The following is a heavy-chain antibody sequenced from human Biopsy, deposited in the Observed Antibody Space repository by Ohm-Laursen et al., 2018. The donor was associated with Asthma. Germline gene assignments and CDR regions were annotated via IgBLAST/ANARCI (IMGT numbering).Heavy chain of an antibody. D-gene: IGHD3-3*02. CDR2: IKHDGTEK. CDR3: ARTFHFWSPYHAEHYQL. CDR1: GFTFGDYW. Sequence: LSLTCAASGFTFGDYWMSWVRQVPGKGLEWVANIKHDGTEKNHVDSLKGRFTISRDNAKNSLYLQMNSLRAEDTAVYYCARTFHFWSPYHAEHYQLWGPGTLVTVSS. V-gene: IGHV3-7*01. J-gene: IGHJ1*01.